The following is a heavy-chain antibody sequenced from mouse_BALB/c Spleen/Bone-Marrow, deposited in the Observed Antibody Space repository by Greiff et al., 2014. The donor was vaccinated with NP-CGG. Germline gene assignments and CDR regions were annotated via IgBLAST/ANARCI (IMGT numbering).Heavy chain of an antibody. CDR2: ISTYYGDA. J-gene: IGHJ4*01. Sequence: VQLVESGAELVRPGVSVKISCKGSGYTFTDYAMHWVEQSHAKSLEWIGVISTYYGDASYNQKFKGKATMTVDKSSSTAYMELARLTSEDSAIYYCARRADSSGYVDAMDYWGQGTSVTVSS. CDR1: GYTFTDYA. D-gene: IGHD3-2*01. V-gene: IGHV1S137*01. CDR3: ARRADSSGYVDAMDY.